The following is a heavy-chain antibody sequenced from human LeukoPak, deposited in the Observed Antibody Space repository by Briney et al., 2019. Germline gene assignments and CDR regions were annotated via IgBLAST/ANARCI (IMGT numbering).Heavy chain of an antibody. CDR2: IYYSGST. V-gene: IGHV4-59*01. CDR1: GGSISSYY. CDR3: ARRGGSIAAAGPNWFDP. D-gene: IGHD6-13*01. Sequence: PSETLSLTCTVSGGSISSYYWSWIRQPPGKGPEWIGYIYYSGSTNYNPSLKSRVTISVDTSKNQFSLKLSSVTAADTAVYYRARRGGSIAAAGPNWFDPWGQGTLVTVSS. J-gene: IGHJ5*02.